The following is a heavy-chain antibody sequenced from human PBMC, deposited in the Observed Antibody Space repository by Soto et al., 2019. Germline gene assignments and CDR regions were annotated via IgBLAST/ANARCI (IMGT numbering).Heavy chain of an antibody. V-gene: IGHV3-64D*06. CDR1: GFTFSSYA. CDR3: VKGIVGATSGNWFDP. J-gene: IGHJ5*02. Sequence: GSLRLSCSASGFTFSSYAMHWVRQAPGKGLEYVSAISSNGGSTYYADSVKGRFTISRDNSKNTLYLQMSSLRAEDTAVYYCVKGIVGATSGNWFDPWGQGTLVTVSS. CDR2: ISSNGGST. D-gene: IGHD1-26*01.